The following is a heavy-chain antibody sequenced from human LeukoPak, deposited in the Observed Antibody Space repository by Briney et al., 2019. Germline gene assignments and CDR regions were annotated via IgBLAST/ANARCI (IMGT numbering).Heavy chain of an antibody. Sequence: PGGSLRLSCAASGFTFSSYEMNWVRQAPGKGLEWVSSISSSSSYIYYADSVKGRFTISRDNAKNSLYLQMNCLRAEDTAVYYCARLITYYYDSSGYTAPYYFDYWGQGTLVTVSS. CDR1: GFTFSSYE. CDR2: ISSSSSYI. D-gene: IGHD3-22*01. J-gene: IGHJ4*02. CDR3: ARLITYYYDSSGYTAPYYFDY. V-gene: IGHV3-21*01.